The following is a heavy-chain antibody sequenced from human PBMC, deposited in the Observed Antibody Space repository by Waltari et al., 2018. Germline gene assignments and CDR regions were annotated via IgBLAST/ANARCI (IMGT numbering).Heavy chain of an antibody. CDR3: GRDVYGDYVGGGGGAFDI. Sequence: EVQLVESGGGLVKPGGSLRLPCAAAGFTLTTYSMHWSRQAPGKGLEWVSSISSRSYIYYVDSVKGRFTISRDNAKNSLYLQMNSLRAEDTAVYYCGRDVYGDYVGGGGGAFDIWGQGTMVTVSS. J-gene: IGHJ3*02. CDR1: GFTLTTYS. V-gene: IGHV3-21*01. CDR2: ISSRSYI. D-gene: IGHD4-17*01.